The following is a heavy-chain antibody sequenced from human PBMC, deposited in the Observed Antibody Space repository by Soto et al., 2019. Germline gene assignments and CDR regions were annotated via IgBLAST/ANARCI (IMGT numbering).Heavy chain of an antibody. D-gene: IGHD3-10*01. J-gene: IGHJ6*02. CDR1: GGSISSSYW. Sequence: QVQLQESGPGLVKPSGTLSLTCAVSGGSISSSYWWSWVRQPPGKGLEWIGEIYHSGSTNYNPSLKRRATISVDRSTNQFSLKLSSVTAADTAVYSCARVSGSYYYGMDVWGQGTTVTVSS. V-gene: IGHV4-4*02. CDR3: ARVSGSYYYGMDV. CDR2: IYHSGST.